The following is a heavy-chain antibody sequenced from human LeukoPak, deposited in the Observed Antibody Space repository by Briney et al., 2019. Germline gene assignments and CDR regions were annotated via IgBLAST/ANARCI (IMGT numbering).Heavy chain of an antibody. J-gene: IGHJ2*01. CDR1: GYTFTSYA. V-gene: IGHV1-3*01. CDR2: INAGNGNT. CDR3: ARTGDNWYFDL. Sequence: GASVKVSCKASGYTFTSYAIHWVRQAPGQRLEWMGWINAGNGNTKYSQKFQGRVTITRDTSASTAYMELRSLRSDDTAVYYCARTGDNWYFDLWGRGTLVTVSS. D-gene: IGHD7-27*01.